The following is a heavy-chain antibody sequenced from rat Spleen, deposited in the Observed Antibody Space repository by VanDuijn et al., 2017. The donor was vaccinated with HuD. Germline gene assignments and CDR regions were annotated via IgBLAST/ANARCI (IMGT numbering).Heavy chain of an antibody. CDR2: MRYNGDT. CDR3: ARDRGVTMMVPLMDA. J-gene: IGHJ4*01. D-gene: IGHD1-12*03. CDR1: GFSLTSYN. Sequence: QVQLKESGPGLVQPSQTLSLTCTVSGFSLTSYNVHWVRQPPGKGLEWMGRMRYNGDTSYNSALKSRLSISRDTTKNQVFLKMGSLQSDDTATYYCARDRGVTMMVPLMDAWGQGTSVTVSS. V-gene: IGHV2-63*01.